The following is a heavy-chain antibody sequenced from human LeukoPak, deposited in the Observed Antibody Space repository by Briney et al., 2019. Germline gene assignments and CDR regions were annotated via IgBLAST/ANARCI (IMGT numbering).Heavy chain of an antibody. D-gene: IGHD6-6*01. CDR2: TYYRCKWYN. V-gene: IGHV6-1*01. J-gene: IGHJ5*02. CDR1: GDSVSSNSAA. Sequence: SQTLSLTYAISGDSVSSNSAAWNWIRQPPSRGLEWLGRTYYRCKWYNDYVVSVKSRIIINPDTSKNQFSLQLNSVTPEDTAVYYCERVLRSSFAPWGPGTLVTVSS. CDR3: ERVLRSSFAP.